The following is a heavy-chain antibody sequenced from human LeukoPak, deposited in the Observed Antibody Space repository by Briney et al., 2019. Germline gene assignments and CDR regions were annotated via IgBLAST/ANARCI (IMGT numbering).Heavy chain of an antibody. D-gene: IGHD2-15*01. CDR2: INRSGST. Sequence: SETLSLTCAVYGGSFSGYYWSWIRQPPGKGLEWIGEINRSGSTNYNPSLKSRVTISVDTSKNQFSLKLSSVTAADTAVYYCARVVVVAATGGYFDYWGQGTLVTVSS. J-gene: IGHJ4*02. V-gene: IGHV4-34*01. CDR1: GGSFSGYY. CDR3: ARVVVVAATGGYFDY.